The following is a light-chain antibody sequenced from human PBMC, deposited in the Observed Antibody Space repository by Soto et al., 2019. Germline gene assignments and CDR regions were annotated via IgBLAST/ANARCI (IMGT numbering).Light chain of an antibody. CDR1: QSVSYNSNSKNY. J-gene: IGKJ4*01. V-gene: IGKV4-1*01. CDR3: QQYYGTPLT. Sequence: DIVMTQSPDSLAVSLGERATIKCKSSQSVSYNSNSKNYLAWYQQKPGQPPKLLIYWASTRESGVPDRFSGSGSGTDFTLTISSLQAEDVAVYYCQQYYGTPLTFGGGTKVEIK. CDR2: WAS.